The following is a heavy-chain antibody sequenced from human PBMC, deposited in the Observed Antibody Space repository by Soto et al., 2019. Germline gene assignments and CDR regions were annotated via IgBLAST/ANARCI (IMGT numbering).Heavy chain of an antibody. V-gene: IGHV3-15*07. CDR1: GFIFSNVW. CDR3: TPLALKYNSDWYPLSD. D-gene: IGHD6-19*01. Sequence: EVQLVESGGGLVKPGGSLRLSCAGSGFIFSNVWMNWVRQAPGKGLEWVGRIKSETDGGTIDYAAPVKGRFTISRDDSNNTLYLQMNSLKTEDTATYYCTPLALKYNSDWYPLSDWGQGTRVTVPS. J-gene: IGHJ4*02. CDR2: IKSETDGGTI.